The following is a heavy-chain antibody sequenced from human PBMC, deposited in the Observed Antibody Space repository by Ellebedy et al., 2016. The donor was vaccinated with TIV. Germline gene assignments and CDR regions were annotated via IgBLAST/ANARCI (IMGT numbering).Heavy chain of an antibody. V-gene: IGHV3-23*01. CDR3: AKELVHAIHGFDI. Sequence: PGGSLRLSCAASGLTFSNNAMSWVRQAPGKGLEWVAGLNANGVVIAYADSVKGRSTISRDNSKNTLYLQMNSLRAEDTAIYYCAKELVHAIHGFDIWGQGTMVTVSS. J-gene: IGHJ3*02. CDR2: LNANGVVI. D-gene: IGHD2-8*02. CDR1: GLTFSNNA.